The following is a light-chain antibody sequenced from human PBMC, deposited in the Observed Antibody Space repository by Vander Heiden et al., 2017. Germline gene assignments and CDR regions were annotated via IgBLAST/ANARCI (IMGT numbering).Light chain of an antibody. CDR3: QAWDSSTVV. CDR1: KLGDKY. CDR2: QDS. V-gene: IGLV3-1*01. J-gene: IGLJ2*01. Sequence: SYELTQPPSVSVSPGQTASITCSGDKLGDKYACWYQQKPGQSPVRVIYQDSKRPSGIPERFSGSNSGNTATLTISGTQAMDEADYYCQAWDSSTVVCGGGTNL.